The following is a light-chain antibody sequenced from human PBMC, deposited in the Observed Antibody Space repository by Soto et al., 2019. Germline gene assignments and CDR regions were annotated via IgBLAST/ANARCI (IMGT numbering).Light chain of an antibody. CDR2: DVS. CDR1: SSDVGGYKF. V-gene: IGLV2-14*03. CDR3: SVYISGTTVV. J-gene: IGLJ2*01. Sequence: QSVLTQPASVSGSPGQSITISCTGTSSDVGGYKFVSWYQQHPGKAPKLIIYDVSDRPAGISYRFSGSKTGNTASLTISGLQAEDEAVYFCSVYISGTTVVFGGGTKLTVL.